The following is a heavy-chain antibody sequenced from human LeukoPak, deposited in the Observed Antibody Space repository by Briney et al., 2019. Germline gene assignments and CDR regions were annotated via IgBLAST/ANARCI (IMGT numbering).Heavy chain of an antibody. Sequence: GGSLRLSCADSGFTVSSNYMSWVRQAPGKGLEWVSVIYSGGSTYYADSVKGRFTISRDNSKNTLYLQMNSLRAEDTAVYYCARDPSYCDFWSGPPYYGMDVWGQGTTVTVSS. CDR3: ARDPSYCDFWSGPPYYGMDV. CDR1: GFTVSSNY. D-gene: IGHD3-3*01. V-gene: IGHV3-66*01. CDR2: IYSGGST. J-gene: IGHJ6*02.